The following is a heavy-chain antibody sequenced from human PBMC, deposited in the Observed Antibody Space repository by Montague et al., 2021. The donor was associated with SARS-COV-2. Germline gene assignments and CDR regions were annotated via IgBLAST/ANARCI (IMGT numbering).Heavy chain of an antibody. J-gene: IGHJ4*02. Sequence: SETLSLTCSVSGGSVSSGSNYWSWIRQSPGKGLEWIGYVYNYGSTDYNPSLKSRVTISLDTSKNQFSLRLSSVTAADTAVYYCAREATDHGSGSYYFPFAYWGQGILVAVSS. CDR3: AREATDHGSGSYYFPFAY. V-gene: IGHV4-61*01. D-gene: IGHD3-10*01. CDR1: GGSVSSGSNY. CDR2: VYNYGST.